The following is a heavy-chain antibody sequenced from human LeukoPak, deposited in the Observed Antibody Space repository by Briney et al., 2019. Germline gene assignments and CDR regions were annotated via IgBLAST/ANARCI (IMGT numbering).Heavy chain of an antibody. CDR3: ARESVPGILGVVWAFDI. CDR1: GFTFSSYS. CDR2: ISSSSSTI. V-gene: IGHV3-48*01. J-gene: IGHJ3*02. D-gene: IGHD3-3*01. Sequence: GGSLRLSCAASGFTFSSYSMNWVRRAPGKGLEWVSYISSSSSTIYYADSVKGRFTISRDNAKNSLYLQMNSLRAEDTAVYYCARESVPGILGVVWAFDIWGQGTMVTVSS.